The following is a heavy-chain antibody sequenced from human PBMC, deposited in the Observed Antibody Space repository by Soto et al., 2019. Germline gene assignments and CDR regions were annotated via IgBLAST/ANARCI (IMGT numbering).Heavy chain of an antibody. D-gene: IGHD3-3*01. CDR1: GFTFSSYA. CDR2: ISGSGGYT. V-gene: IGHV3-23*01. CDR3: AKGRANPIFGVATLFDY. J-gene: IGHJ4*02. Sequence: SGGSLRLSCAASGFTFSSYAMSWVRQAPGKGLEWVSTISGSGGYTYYADSVKGRFTISRDNSKNTLYLQMNSLRAEETAVYYCAKGRANPIFGVATLFDYWGQGTLVTVSS.